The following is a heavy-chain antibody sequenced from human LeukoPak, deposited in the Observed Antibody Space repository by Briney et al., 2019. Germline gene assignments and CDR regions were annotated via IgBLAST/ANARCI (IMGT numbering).Heavy chain of an antibody. V-gene: IGHV6-1*01. CDR1: GDSVSSKSAT. Sequence: KASQTLSLTCAISGDSVSSKSATWNWIRQSPSRGLEWLGRTYYKSKWNYDYALSVKSRITVNPDTSKNQFSLQLNSVTPEDTAVYYCARETAMFDYWGQGTLVTVSS. CDR2: TYYKSKWNY. CDR3: ARETAMFDY. D-gene: IGHD5-18*01. J-gene: IGHJ4*02.